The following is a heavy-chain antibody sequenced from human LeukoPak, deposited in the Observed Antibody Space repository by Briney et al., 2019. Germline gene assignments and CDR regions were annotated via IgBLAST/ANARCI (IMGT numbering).Heavy chain of an antibody. Sequence: PGGSLRLSCAASGFTFDDYAMHWVRQAPGKGLEWVSGISWNSGSIGYADSVKGRFTISRDNAKNSLYLQMNSLRAEDTALYYCAKGSRRQYYYDSSGYLPKAAFDIWGQGTMVTVSS. CDR1: GFTFDDYA. CDR2: ISWNSGSI. CDR3: AKGSRRQYYYDSSGYLPKAAFDI. D-gene: IGHD3-22*01. J-gene: IGHJ3*02. V-gene: IGHV3-9*01.